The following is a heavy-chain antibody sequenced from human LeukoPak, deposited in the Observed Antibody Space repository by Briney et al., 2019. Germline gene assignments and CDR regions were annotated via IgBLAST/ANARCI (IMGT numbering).Heavy chain of an antibody. Sequence: GGSLRLSCAASGFTFSSYGMHWVRQAPGKGLEWVAFIRYDGSNKYYADSVKGRFTISRDNSKNTLYLQMNSLRAEDTAVYYCASQVVPAAAKNFDYWGQGTLVTVSS. D-gene: IGHD2-2*01. CDR1: GFTFSSYG. V-gene: IGHV3-30*02. CDR3: ASQVVPAAAKNFDY. CDR2: IRYDGSNK. J-gene: IGHJ4*02.